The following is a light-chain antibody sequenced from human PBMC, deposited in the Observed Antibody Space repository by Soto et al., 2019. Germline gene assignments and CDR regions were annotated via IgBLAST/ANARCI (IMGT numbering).Light chain of an antibody. CDR2: DVS. CDR3: CSYAGTYSYV. Sequence: SALTQPRSVSGSPGQSVTISCTGTSSDVGAYNYVCWYQQHSGKAPKFMIYDVSKRPSGVPDRFSGSKSGNTASLTISGLQAEDEADYYCCSYAGTYSYVFGTGTKVTVL. J-gene: IGLJ1*01. CDR1: SSDVGAYNY. V-gene: IGLV2-11*01.